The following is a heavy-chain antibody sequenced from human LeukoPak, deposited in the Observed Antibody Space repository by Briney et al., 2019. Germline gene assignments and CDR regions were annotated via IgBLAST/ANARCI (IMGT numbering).Heavy chain of an antibody. CDR2: SRNKANNYNT. D-gene: IGHD3-16*01. V-gene: IGHV3-72*01. Sequence: PGGSLRLSCAASGFTFSDHYMDWVRQAPGKGLEWVGRSRNKANNYNTEYAASVKGRFTISRDDSKNSLYLQMNSLKTEDAAVYYCVRGRYASGGDFDYWGQGTLVTVSS. CDR1: GFTFSDHY. CDR3: VRGRYASGGDFDY. J-gene: IGHJ4*02.